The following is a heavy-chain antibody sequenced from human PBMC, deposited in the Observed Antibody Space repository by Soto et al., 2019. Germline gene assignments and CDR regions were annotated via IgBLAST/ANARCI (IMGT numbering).Heavy chain of an antibody. V-gene: IGHV3-30-3*01. CDR3: AVEGYQLHKPESGHYYGMDV. D-gene: IGHD2-2*01. J-gene: IGHJ6*02. CDR2: ISYDGSNK. Sequence: QVQLVESGGGVVQSGRSLRLSCAASGFTFSSYAMHWVRQAPGKGLEWVAVISYDGSNKYYADSVKGRFTISRDNSKNTLYLQMNSLRAEDTAVYYCAVEGYQLHKPESGHYYGMDVWGQGTTVTVSS. CDR1: GFTFSSYA.